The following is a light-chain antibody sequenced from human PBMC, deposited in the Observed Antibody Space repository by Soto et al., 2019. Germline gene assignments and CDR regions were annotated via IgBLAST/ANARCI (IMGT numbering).Light chain of an antibody. V-gene: IGKV1-9*01. Sequence: IQLTQSPSSLSASVGDRVAITCRASEGISSYLAWYQEKPGKVPKLLIDTASTLQNGVPSRFSGSGSGTDLTLTISSLQPEDFATYYCLQLKRYPLTFGGGTRVEIK. CDR3: LQLKRYPLT. CDR2: TAS. J-gene: IGKJ4*01. CDR1: EGISSY.